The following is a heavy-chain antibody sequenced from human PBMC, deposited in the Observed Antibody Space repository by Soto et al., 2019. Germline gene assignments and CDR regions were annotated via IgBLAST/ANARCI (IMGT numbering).Heavy chain of an antibody. Sequence: SETLSLTCGVYGGSIPGYYWSWIPQSPGKGLEGSGDINDNRGTNYNPSLKSRVTTSLDTSKKQVSLMVSSVTAADTAVYYCARGRYSYETIYYKFYYSALDVWGQGTTVTVSS. V-gene: IGHV4-34*01. D-gene: IGHD3-10*01. CDR3: ARGRYSYETIYYKFYYSALDV. CDR1: GGSIPGYY. CDR2: INDNRGT. J-gene: IGHJ6*02.